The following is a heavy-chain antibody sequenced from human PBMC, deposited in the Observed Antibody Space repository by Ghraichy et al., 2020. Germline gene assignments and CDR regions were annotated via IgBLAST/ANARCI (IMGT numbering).Heavy chain of an antibody. V-gene: IGHV4-59*01. Sequence: SQTLSLTCTVSGGSISTYYWSWIRKPPGKGLEWIGFIYYSGSTNYNPSLKSRVSISLDTSKKQFSLKLSSVTAADTAVYYCARSVKDYYDSAPWYFDLWGRGTLVTVSS. J-gene: IGHJ2*01. CDR2: IYYSGST. CDR1: GGSISTYY. CDR3: ARSVKDYYDSAPWYFDL. D-gene: IGHD3-22*01.